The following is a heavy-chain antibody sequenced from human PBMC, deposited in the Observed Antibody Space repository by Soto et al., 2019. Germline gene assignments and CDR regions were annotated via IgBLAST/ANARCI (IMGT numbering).Heavy chain of an antibody. V-gene: IGHV2-5*02. CDR3: AHGTEKFDP. Sequence: QITLKESGPTLVKPTQTLTLPCTFSWFSLSTSVVGVAWIRQPPGKALEWLALIYWDDDTRYSPSPKSRLTIWMDTSKNQLVLTKTKMDPVDTATYYCAHGTEKFDPWGQGTLVTVSS. CDR1: WFSLSTSVVG. CDR2: IYWDDDT. J-gene: IGHJ5*02.